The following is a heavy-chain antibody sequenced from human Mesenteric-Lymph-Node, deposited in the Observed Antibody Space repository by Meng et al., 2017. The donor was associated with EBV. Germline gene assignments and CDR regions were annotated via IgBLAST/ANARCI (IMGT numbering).Heavy chain of an antibody. CDR3: ARGKTMVRGVTSDY. CDR1: GDSISSITYY. V-gene: IGHV4-39*07. D-gene: IGHD3-10*01. Sequence: LQLPEAGPGLGKPSDTLSLTCTVSGDSISSITYYWGWIRQPPGKGLEWIGEINHSGSTNYNPSLKSRVTISLDTSKNQFSLKLNSVTAADTAVYYCARGKTMVRGVTSDYWGQGTLVTVSS. CDR2: INHSGST. J-gene: IGHJ4*02.